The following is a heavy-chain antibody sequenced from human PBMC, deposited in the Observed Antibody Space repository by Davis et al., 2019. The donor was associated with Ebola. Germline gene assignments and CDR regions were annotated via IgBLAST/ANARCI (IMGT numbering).Heavy chain of an antibody. CDR3: AREVVGSYYYYYYIDV. J-gene: IGHJ6*03. D-gene: IGHD1-26*01. CDR1: GGSLSGYY. CDR2: IHPSGSN. Sequence: SETLSLTCAVYGGSLSGYYWSWSRQPPGKGLQWIGEIHPSGSNFYNPALQGRVTISLDTSNNQVSLKLSSVTAADTAVYYCAREVVGSYYYYYYIDVWGKGTTVTVSS. V-gene: IGHV4-34*01.